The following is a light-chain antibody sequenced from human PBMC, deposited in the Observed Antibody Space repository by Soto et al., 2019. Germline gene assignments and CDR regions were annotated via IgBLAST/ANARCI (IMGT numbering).Light chain of an antibody. CDR3: QQYDDLPRT. V-gene: IGKV1-33*01. Sequence: DIQMTQSPSSLSASVGDRVTITCQASQNFTNYLNWNQQKPGKAPKLLIYDASNLETGVPSRFSGGGSGTDFTFTISSLQPEDIATYYCQQYDDLPRTFGQGTKLEIK. CDR2: DAS. CDR1: QNFTNY. J-gene: IGKJ2*01.